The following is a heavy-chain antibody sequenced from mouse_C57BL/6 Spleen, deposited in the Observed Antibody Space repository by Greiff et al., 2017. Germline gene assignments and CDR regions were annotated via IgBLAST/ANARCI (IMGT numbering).Heavy chain of an antibody. J-gene: IGHJ4*01. D-gene: IGHD2-4*01. CDR1: GFTFSSYG. V-gene: IGHV5-6*01. CDR3: ARHEDYDVEDYYAMDY. Sequence: EVQGVESGGDLVKPGGSLKLSCAASGFTFSSYGMSWVRQTPDKRLEWVATISSGGSYPYYPDSVKGRFTISRDNAKNTLYLQMSSLKSEDTAMYYCARHEDYDVEDYYAMDYWGQGTSVTVAS. CDR2: ISSGGSYP.